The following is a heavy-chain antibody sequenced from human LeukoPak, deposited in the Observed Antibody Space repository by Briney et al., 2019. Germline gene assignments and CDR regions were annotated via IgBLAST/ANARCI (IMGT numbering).Heavy chain of an antibody. CDR2: IKHDGSEK. V-gene: IGHV3-7*03. D-gene: IGHD2-21*02. J-gene: IGHJ2*01. CDR1: GFIFTNYF. CDR3: VRDTAVAAKFGNWHFDL. Sequence: GGSLRLSCAASGFIFTNYFMSWVRQAPGKGLEWVASIKHDGSEKYYVDSVRGRFTISRDNTMNSLYLQMNSLRAEDTAVYYCVRDTAVAAKFGNWHFDLWGRGTLVTVSS.